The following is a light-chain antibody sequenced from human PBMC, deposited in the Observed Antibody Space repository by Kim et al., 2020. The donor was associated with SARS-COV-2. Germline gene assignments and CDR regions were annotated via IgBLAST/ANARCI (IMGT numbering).Light chain of an antibody. CDR3: HQYGSSPRT. Sequence: EIVLTQSPGTLSLSPGERATLSCRASQSVSGSYLAWYQQKPGQAPRLLIYGASRRATGIPDRFSGSGSGTDFTLSISRLEPEDFAVYFCHQYGSSPRTFAQGTKVDIK. CDR1: QSVSGSY. CDR2: GAS. V-gene: IGKV3-20*01. J-gene: IGKJ1*01.